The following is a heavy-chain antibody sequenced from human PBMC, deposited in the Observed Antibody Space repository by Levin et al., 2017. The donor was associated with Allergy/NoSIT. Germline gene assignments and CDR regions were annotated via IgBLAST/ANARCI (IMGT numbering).Heavy chain of an antibody. V-gene: IGHV4-61*02. CDR3: AKIRTTENY. Sequence: KPSETLSLTCTVSGGSISSSSYYWSWIRQPAGKGLEWIGRIYASGGTSYNPSLKSRVTISLDTSKNQISLRLSSVTAADTAVYYCAKIRTTENYWGQGTLVTVSS. D-gene: IGHD1-1*01. CDR1: GGSISSSSYY. J-gene: IGHJ4*02. CDR2: IYASGGT.